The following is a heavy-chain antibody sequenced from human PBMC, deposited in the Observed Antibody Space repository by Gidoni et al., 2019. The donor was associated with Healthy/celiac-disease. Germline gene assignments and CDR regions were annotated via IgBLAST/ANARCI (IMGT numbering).Heavy chain of an antibody. V-gene: IGHV3-23*01. CDR3: AKARGYQLPHFDY. J-gene: IGHJ4*02. CDR2: ISGSGGST. CDR1: GFTFSSYA. Sequence: EVQLLESGGGLVQPGGSLGLSCAASGFTFSSYAMSGVRQAPGKGLVWVSAISGSGGSTYYADSVKGRFTISRDNSKNTLYLQMNSLRAEDTAVYYCAKARGYQLPHFDYWGQGTLVTVSS. D-gene: IGHD2-2*01.